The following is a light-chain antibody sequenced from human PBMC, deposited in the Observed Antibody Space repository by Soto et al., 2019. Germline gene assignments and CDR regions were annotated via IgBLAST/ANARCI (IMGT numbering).Light chain of an antibody. CDR3: CSYGGSYTWV. Sequence: QSALTQPRSVSGFPGQSVTISCTGASGDVGGYNFVSWYQQHPGKAPTLMIFDVSQRPSGVPDRFSGSKSGNTASLTISGLQAEDEADYYCCSYGGSYTWVFGGGTKVTVL. V-gene: IGLV2-11*01. CDR2: DVS. J-gene: IGLJ3*02. CDR1: SGDVGGYNF.